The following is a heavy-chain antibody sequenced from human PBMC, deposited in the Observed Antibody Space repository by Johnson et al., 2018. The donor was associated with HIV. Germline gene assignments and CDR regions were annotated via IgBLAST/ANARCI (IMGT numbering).Heavy chain of an antibody. CDR2: IKQDGSEK. CDR3: LIRDAFDI. J-gene: IGHJ3*02. V-gene: IGHV3-7*03. D-gene: IGHD2-8*01. Sequence: VQLVESGGGVVQPGRSLRLSCAASAFSFSNYPMHWVRQAPGKGLEWVANIKQDGSEKYYVDSVKGRFSISRDNAKNSLDLQMNSLRAEDTAMYYCLIRDAFDIWGQGTMVTVSS. CDR1: AFSFSNYP.